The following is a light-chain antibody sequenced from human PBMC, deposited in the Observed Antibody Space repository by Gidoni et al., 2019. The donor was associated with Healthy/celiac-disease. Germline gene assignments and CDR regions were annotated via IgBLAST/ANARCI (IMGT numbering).Light chain of an antibody. V-gene: IGLV3-25*03. CDR2: KES. J-gene: IGLJ2*01. CDR3: QSADSSGTFVV. CDR1: ALPKQY. Sequence: SYELTQPPSVSVSPVQTARITCSVDALPKQYAYWYQQKPGQAPVLVIYKESERPSGSPERFSGSSSGKTVTLTISGVQAEDEADDYCQSADSSGTFVVFGGGTKLTVL.